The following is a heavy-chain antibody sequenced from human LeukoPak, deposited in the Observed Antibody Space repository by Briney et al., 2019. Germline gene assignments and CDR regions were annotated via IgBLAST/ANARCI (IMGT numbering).Heavy chain of an antibody. CDR2: IYSGGST. CDR1: GFTVSSKY. D-gene: IGHD2-2*01. J-gene: IGHJ4*02. Sequence: GGSLRLSCAASGFTVSSKYMSWVRQAPGKGLEWVSVIYSGGSTYYADSVKGRFTISRDNSKNTLYLQMNSLRAEDTAVYYCARARGYCSSTSCHLHFDYWGQGTLVTVSS. CDR3: ARARGYCSSTSCHLHFDY. V-gene: IGHV3-53*01.